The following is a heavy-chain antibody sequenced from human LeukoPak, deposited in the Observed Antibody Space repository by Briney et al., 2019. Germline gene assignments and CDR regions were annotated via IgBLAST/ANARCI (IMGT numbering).Heavy chain of an antibody. D-gene: IGHD2-21*02. J-gene: IGHJ6*02. CDR2: ISSSSSTI. V-gene: IGHV3-48*02. CDR3: ARGHDTAYCGGDCYSPYYYYGMDV. CDR1: GFTFSSYS. Sequence: GGSLRLSRAASGFTFSSYSMNWVRQAPGKGLEWVSYISSSSSTIYYADSVKGRFTISRDNAKNSLYLQMNSLRDEDTAVYYCARGHDTAYCGGDCYSPYYYYGMDVWGQGTTVTVSS.